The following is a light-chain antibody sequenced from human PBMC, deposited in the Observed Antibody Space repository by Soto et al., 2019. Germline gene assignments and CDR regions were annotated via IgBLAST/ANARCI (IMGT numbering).Light chain of an antibody. CDR1: QKINSS. J-gene: IGKJ1*01. CDR2: GAA. CDR3: QQYKNLSRT. Sequence: IVLTQSPTTLSVSPGARFTLSCGASQKINSSLAWYQQRPAQAPRHLVYGAATKVNGMPRRMSGRGAATEFTLTIISRLPDDFVAYYCQQYKNLSRTFGQGTKVDIK. V-gene: IGKV3-15*01.